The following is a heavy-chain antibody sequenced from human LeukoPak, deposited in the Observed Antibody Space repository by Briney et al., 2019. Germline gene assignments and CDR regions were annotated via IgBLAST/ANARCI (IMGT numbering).Heavy chain of an antibody. CDR1: GYTFTGYY. CDR3: ARRELELDY. J-gene: IGHJ4*02. Sequence: GASVKVSCKASGYTFTGYYMHWVRQAPGQGLEWMGWINTNTGNPTYAQGFTGRFVFSLDTSVSTAYLQISSLKAEDTAVYYCARRELELDYWGQGTLVTVSS. D-gene: IGHD1-7*01. V-gene: IGHV7-4-1*02. CDR2: INTNTGNP.